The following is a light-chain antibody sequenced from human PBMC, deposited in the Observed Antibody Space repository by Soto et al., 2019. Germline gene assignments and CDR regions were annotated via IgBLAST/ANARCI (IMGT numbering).Light chain of an antibody. CDR3: QSYDNRLSGSGV. J-gene: IGLJ3*02. CDR1: SSNIGAGYD. Sequence: QSVLTQPPSISGAPGQRVTMSCTGSSSNIGAGYDVHWYQHRPGTAPRLLIYTNNKRPSGVPDRFSGSKSGTSASLAITGLQADDGADYYCQSYDNRLSGSGVFGGGTKLTVL. CDR2: TNN. V-gene: IGLV1-40*01.